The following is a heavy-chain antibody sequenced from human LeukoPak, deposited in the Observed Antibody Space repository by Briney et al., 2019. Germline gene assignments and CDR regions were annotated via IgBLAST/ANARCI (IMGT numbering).Heavy chain of an antibody. J-gene: IGHJ4*02. D-gene: IGHD6-6*01. CDR2: IYDSGTT. V-gene: IGHV4-4*07. Sequence: SDTLSLTCSVSGASVSRYYWNWIRQPAGKGLEWIGRIYDSGTTNSNPSLKSRVAMSVDTSRNQFSLQLFSLTAEDTSVYYCARGWSSSSYFNFWGQGILVTVSS. CDR3: ARGWSSSSYFNF. CDR1: GASVSRYY.